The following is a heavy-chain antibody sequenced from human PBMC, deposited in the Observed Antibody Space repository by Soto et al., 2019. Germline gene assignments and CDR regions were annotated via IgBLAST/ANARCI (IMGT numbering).Heavy chain of an antibody. CDR2: IYYSGST. Sequence: SETLSLTCAVSGYSISNDNWWGWIRQPPGKGLEWLGYIYYSGSTYYNPSYKSRVTMSVDTSKNQFSLKLSSVTAVDTAVYYCVRNFGRGLYYFDYWGQGTLVTVSS. CDR1: GYSISNDNW. V-gene: IGHV4-28*01. CDR3: VRNFGRGLYYFDY. D-gene: IGHD2-15*01. J-gene: IGHJ4*02.